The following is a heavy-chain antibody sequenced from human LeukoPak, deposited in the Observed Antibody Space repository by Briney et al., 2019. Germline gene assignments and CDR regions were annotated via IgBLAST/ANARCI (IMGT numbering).Heavy chain of an antibody. CDR2: FDPEDGET. J-gene: IGHJ4*02. CDR3: ATDLYVWGSYRYQNY. D-gene: IGHD3-16*02. CDR1: GYTLTELS. Sequence: GASVKVSCKVSGYTLTELSMHWVRQAPGKGLEWMGGFDPEDGETIYAQKFQGRVTMTEDTSTDTAYMELSSLRSEDTAVYYCATDLYVWGSYRYQNYWGQGTLVTVSS. V-gene: IGHV1-24*01.